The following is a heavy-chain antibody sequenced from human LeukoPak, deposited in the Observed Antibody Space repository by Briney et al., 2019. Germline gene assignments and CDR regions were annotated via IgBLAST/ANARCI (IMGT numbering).Heavy chain of an antibody. Sequence: GGSLRLSCAASTLSFSTYWMTWVRQTPGKGLEFVANINQDGSVKNYVGSVKGRFTISRDNAKNSLYLQMNSLRADDTAVYYCARDPGFSSFDYWGQGTLVTVSS. V-gene: IGHV3-7*01. CDR2: INQDGSVK. D-gene: IGHD3-3*02. CDR1: TLSFSTYW. CDR3: ARDPGFSSFDY. J-gene: IGHJ4*02.